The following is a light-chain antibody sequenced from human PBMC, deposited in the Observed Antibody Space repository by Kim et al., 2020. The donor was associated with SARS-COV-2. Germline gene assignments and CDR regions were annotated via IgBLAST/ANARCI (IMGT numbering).Light chain of an antibody. Sequence: DIQMTQSPSSLSASVGDRVTITCRASQSISSYLNWYHQKPGKAPKLLIYAASNLQSGVPSRFSGSGSGTDFTLTISSLQPEDFATYYCQQSYSTPRTFGQGTKVDIK. CDR1: QSISSY. J-gene: IGKJ1*01. CDR3: QQSYSTPRT. V-gene: IGKV1-39*01. CDR2: AAS.